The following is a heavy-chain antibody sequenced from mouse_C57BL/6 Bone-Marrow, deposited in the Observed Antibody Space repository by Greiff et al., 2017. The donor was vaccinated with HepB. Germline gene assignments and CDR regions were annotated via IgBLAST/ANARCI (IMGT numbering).Heavy chain of an antibody. CDR3: ARRDYDFSY. D-gene: IGHD2-4*01. CDR2: IYPRSGNT. CDR1: GYTFTSYG. J-gene: IGHJ3*01. V-gene: IGHV1-81*01. Sequence: VQLQHSGAELARPGASVKLSCKASGYTFTSYGISWVKQRTGQGLEWIGEIYPRSGNTYYNEKFKGKATLTADKSSSTAYMELRSLTSEDSAVYFCARRDYDFSYWGQGTLVTVSA.